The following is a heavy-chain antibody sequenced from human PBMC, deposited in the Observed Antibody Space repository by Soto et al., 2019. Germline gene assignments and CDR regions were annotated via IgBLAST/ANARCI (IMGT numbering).Heavy chain of an antibody. D-gene: IGHD3-3*01. CDR1: GGTFSSYA. CDR2: IIPIFGTA. J-gene: IGHJ6*02. Sequence: ASVKVSCKASGGTFSSYAISWVRQAPGQGLEWMGGIIPIFGTANYAQKFQGRVTITADESTSTAYMELSSLRSEDTAVYYCARSLVLFGVVITKGDYYYGMDVWGHGTMVTVSS. CDR3: ARSLVLFGVVITKGDYYYGMDV. V-gene: IGHV1-69*13.